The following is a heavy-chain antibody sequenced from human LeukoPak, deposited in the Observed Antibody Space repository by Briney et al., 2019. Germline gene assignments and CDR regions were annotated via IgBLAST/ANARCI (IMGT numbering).Heavy chain of an antibody. V-gene: IGHV5-10-1*01. D-gene: IGHD1-1*01. CDR3: ARQSRWNDDF. CDR2: IDPSDSYS. J-gene: IGHJ4*02. CDR1: GYSFTTYW. Sequence: GESLKISCKGPGYSFTTYWISWVRQMPGKGLEWMGNIDPSDSYSNYSPSFQGHVTISADRSISTAYLQWSSLKASDTAIYYCARQSRWNDDFWGQGTLVTVSS.